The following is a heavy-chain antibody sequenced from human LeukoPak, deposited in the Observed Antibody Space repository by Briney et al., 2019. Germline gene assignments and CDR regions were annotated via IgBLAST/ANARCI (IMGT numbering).Heavy chain of an antibody. Sequence: SETLSLTCAVYGGSFSGYYWSWIRQPPGKGLEWIGEINHSGSTNYNPSLKSRVTISVDTSKNQFSLKLSSVTAEDTAVYYCARIGDFWSGYRDYFDYWGQGTLVTVSS. D-gene: IGHD3-3*01. CDR1: GGSFSGYY. J-gene: IGHJ4*02. V-gene: IGHV4-34*01. CDR3: ARIGDFWSGYRDYFDY. CDR2: INHSGST.